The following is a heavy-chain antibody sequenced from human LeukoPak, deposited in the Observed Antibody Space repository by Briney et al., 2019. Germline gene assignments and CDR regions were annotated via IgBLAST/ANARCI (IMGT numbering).Heavy chain of an antibody. V-gene: IGHV1-2*02. CDR2: INPNSGGT. Sequence: ASVKVSCKASGYTFTGHYMHWVRQAPGQGLEWMGWINPNSGGTNYAQKFQGRVTMTRDTSISTAYMELSRLRSDDTAVYYCARDYYSNAYYYYYYYMDVWGKGATVTVSS. J-gene: IGHJ6*03. CDR1: GYTFTGHY. CDR3: ARDYYSNAYYYYYYYMDV. D-gene: IGHD4-11*01.